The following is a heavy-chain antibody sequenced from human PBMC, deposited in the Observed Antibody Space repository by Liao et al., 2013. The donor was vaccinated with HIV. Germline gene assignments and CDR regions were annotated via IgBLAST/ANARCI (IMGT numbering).Heavy chain of an antibody. CDR3: ARGKSEYHDSSGSPVYAFDI. CDR1: GGSFSGYY. J-gene: IGHJ3*02. Sequence: QVQLQQWGAGLLKPSETLSLTCAVYGGSFSGYYWSWIRQPPGKGLEWIGEINHTGSTNYNPSLKSRVTMSVDTSKSQFSLELRSVTAADTAVYYCARGKSEYHDSSGSPVYAFDIWGRGTMVTVSS. CDR2: INHTGST. D-gene: IGHD3-22*01. V-gene: IGHV4-34*01.